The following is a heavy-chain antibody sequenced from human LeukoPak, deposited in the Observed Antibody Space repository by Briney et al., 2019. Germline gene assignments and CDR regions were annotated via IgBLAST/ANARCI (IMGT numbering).Heavy chain of an antibody. D-gene: IGHD3-22*01. CDR2: IYYSGST. CDR1: GGSISSGSYY. J-gene: IGHJ4*02. Sequence: KPSETLSLTCTVSGGSISSGSYYWGWIRQPPGRGLEWIGSIYYSGSTYYNPSFKSRFTISVTTSKNQFSLKLSSCTAADTAVYSSARRKAYDSSGCYSGGFDYWGQGTLVTVSS. V-gene: IGHV4-39*01. CDR3: ARRKAYDSSGCYSGGFDY.